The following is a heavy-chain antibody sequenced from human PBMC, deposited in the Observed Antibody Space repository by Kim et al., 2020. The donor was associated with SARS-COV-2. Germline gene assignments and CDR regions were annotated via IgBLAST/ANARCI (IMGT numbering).Heavy chain of an antibody. CDR3: ARDISYGGFDP. Sequence: YSDSVKGRLPISRDHAKNTLYLKMDGLRTEDTAVYYCARDISYGGFDPWGQGTLVTVSS. D-gene: IGHD3-10*01. J-gene: IGHJ5*02. V-gene: IGHV3-74*01.